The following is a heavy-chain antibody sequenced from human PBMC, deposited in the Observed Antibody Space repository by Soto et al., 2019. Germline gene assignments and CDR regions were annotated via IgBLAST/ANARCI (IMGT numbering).Heavy chain of an antibody. D-gene: IGHD5-12*01. CDR3: AREATLGYWYFDL. CDR2: ISSSSSYI. Sequence: EVQLLESGGGLLQPGGSLRLSCAASGFTFSSYSMNWVRQAPGKGLEWVSSISSSSSYIYYADSVKGRFTISRDNAKNSLYLQMNSLRAEDTAVYYCAREATLGYWYFDLWGRGTLVTVSS. CDR1: GFTFSSYS. J-gene: IGHJ2*01. V-gene: IGHV3-21*01.